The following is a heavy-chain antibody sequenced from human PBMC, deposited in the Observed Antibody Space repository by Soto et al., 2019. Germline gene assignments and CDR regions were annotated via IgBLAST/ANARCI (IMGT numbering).Heavy chain of an antibody. Sequence: SETLSLTCAVYGGSFSGYYWSWIRQPPGKGLEWIGEINHSGSTNYNPSLKRRATISVDTSKNQFYLKLSSVTAADKDVYYSTRGFYCISTSCYDYWAQGTLVTVSS. CDR1: GGSFSGYY. CDR3: TRGFYCISTSCYDY. J-gene: IGHJ4*02. V-gene: IGHV4-34*01. D-gene: IGHD2-2*01. CDR2: INHSGST.